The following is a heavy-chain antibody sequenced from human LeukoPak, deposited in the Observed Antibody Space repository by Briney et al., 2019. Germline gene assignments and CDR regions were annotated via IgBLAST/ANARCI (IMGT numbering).Heavy chain of an antibody. D-gene: IGHD3-3*01. Sequence: SETLSLTCTVSGGSISSHYWSWIRQPPGKGLEWIGYIYYSGSTNYNPSLKSRVTISVDTSKNQFSLKPSSVTAADTAVYYCARGTSLDFWSGYYTGIEFDYWGQGTLVTVSS. CDR2: IYYSGST. CDR1: GGSISSHY. J-gene: IGHJ4*02. CDR3: ARGTSLDFWSGYYTGIEFDY. V-gene: IGHV4-59*11.